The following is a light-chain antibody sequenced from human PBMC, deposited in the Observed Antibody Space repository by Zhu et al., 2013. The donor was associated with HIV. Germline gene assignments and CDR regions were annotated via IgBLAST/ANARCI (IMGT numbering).Light chain of an antibody. CDR2: KAS. Sequence: EIQMTQSPSALSASVGDRVTITCRASESITGWLAWYQQKPGKAPKLLIYKASSLESGVPSRFSGSGSGTEFTLTISSLQPDDFATYYCQQFHRYPWTFGQGTKVDI. CDR1: ESITGW. CDR3: QQFHRYPWT. V-gene: IGKV1-5*03. J-gene: IGKJ1*01.